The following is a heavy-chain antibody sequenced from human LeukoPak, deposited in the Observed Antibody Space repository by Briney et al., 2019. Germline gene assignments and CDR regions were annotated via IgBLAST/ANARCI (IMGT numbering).Heavy chain of an antibody. D-gene: IGHD3-10*01. Sequence: PGGSLRLSCAAIGFTFSSYAMGWVRQAPGKGLEWVSAISGSGGDTYYADSVKGRFTFSRDNSKNTLYLQMNSLRPEDTALYYCAKAVWFGEFDYYFFGLDVWGQGTTVTDSS. CDR1: GFTFSSYA. CDR3: AKAVWFGEFDYYFFGLDV. V-gene: IGHV3-23*01. J-gene: IGHJ6*02. CDR2: ISGSGGDT.